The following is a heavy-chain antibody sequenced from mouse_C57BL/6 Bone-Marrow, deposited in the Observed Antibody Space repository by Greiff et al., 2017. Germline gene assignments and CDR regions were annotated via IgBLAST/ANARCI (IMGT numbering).Heavy chain of an antibody. CDR1: GFSFNPYA. J-gene: IGHJ3*01. D-gene: IGHD4-1*01. Sequence: EVKLVESGGGLVQPKGSLKLSCAASGFSFNPYAMNWVRQAPGQGLEWVARIRSKSNNYATYYADAVKDRFTISRDDSESMLYLQMNNLKTEDTAMYYCVRHGGNWGFAYWGQGTLVTVSA. V-gene: IGHV10-1*01. CDR3: VRHGGNWGFAY. CDR2: IRSKSNNYAT.